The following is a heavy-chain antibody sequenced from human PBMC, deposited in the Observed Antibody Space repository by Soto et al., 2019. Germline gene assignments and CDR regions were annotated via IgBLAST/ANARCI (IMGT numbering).Heavy chain of an antibody. CDR3: AKEGNGVRAPDY. CDR2: ISGTGGST. J-gene: IGHJ4*02. Sequence: EVQLLESGGGLVQPGGSLRLSCAASGFTFSNYVLSWVRQAPGKGLEWVSAISGTGGSTYYADSVKGRFTISRDNSKNTLYVQRNDVRVKDTAVYYCAKEGNGVRAPDYWGEGPLVPVPS. V-gene: IGHV3-23*01. D-gene: IGHD3-10*01. CDR1: GFTFSNYV.